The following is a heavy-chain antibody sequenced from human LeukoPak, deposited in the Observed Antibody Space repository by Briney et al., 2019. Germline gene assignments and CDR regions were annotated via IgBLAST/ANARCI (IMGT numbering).Heavy chain of an antibody. J-gene: IGHJ6*04. CDR3: ARGGCSGGSCYFPDV. V-gene: IGHV4-34*01. D-gene: IGHD2-15*01. Sequence: SETLSLTCAVYDGSFSGYYWSWIRQPPGKGLEWIGEINHSGSTNYNASLKSRVTISVDTSKNQFSLKLSFVTAADTAVYYCARGGCSGGSCYFPDVWGKGTTVTVSS. CDR1: DGSFSGYY. CDR2: INHSGST.